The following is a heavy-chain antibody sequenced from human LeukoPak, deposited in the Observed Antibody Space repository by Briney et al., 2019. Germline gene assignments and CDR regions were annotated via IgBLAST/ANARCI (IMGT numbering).Heavy chain of an antibody. D-gene: IGHD3-22*01. CDR3: ARQKPLTYYYDSSGRSDAFDI. CDR1: GGSISSYY. V-gene: IGHV4-59*01. Sequence: PSETLSLICSVSGGSISSYYWSWIRQPPAKGLQWIGHIYYTRSTNYNSSLKSRVTISVDTSKNQFSLRLTSVPAADTAVYYGARQKPLTYYYDSSGRSDAFDIWGQGTMVTVSS. CDR2: IYYTRST. J-gene: IGHJ3*02.